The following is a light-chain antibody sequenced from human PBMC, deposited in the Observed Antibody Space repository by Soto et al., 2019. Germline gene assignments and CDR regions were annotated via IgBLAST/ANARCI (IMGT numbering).Light chain of an antibody. V-gene: IGKV3-20*01. CDR2: GAS. Sequence: EIVLTQAAGTLSLSPGERATLSCRASQSVSSSYLAWYQQKPGQAPRLLIYGASNRATGIPDRFIGSGSGTDFPLTFSRLEPEDFAVYYCQQYGSSPQTFGQGTKV. J-gene: IGKJ1*01. CDR3: QQYGSSPQT. CDR1: QSVSSSY.